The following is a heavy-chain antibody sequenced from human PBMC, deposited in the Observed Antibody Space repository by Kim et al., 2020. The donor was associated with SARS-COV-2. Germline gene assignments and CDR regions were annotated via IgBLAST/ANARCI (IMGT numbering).Heavy chain of an antibody. CDR2: IIPIFGTA. V-gene: IGHV1-69*06. CDR3: ARVLAAAGAELHYYYYGMDV. J-gene: IGHJ6*02. Sequence: SVKVSCKASGGTFSSYAISWVRQAPGQGLEWMGGIIPIFGTANYAQKFQGRVTITADKSTSTAYMELSSLRSEDTAVYYCARVLAAAGAELHYYYYGMDVWGQGTTVTVSS. D-gene: IGHD6-13*01. CDR1: GGTFSSYA.